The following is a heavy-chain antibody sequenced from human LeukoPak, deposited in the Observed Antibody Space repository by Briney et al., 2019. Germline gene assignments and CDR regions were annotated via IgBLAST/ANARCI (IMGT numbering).Heavy chain of an antibody. D-gene: IGHD3-22*01. V-gene: IGHV4-34*01. J-gene: IGHJ4*02. CDR2: INHSGST. CDR1: GGSFSGYY. Sequence: SETLSLTCAVYGGSFSGYYWSWIRQPPGKGLEWIGEINHSGSTNYNPSLKSRVTISVDTSKNQFSLKLSSVTAAYTAVYYCARATGYYDSSEWGQGTLVTVSS. CDR3: ARATGYYDSSE.